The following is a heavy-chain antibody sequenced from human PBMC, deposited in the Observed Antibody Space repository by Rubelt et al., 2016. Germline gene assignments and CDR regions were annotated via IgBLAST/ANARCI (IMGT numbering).Heavy chain of an antibody. D-gene: IGHD5-12*01. J-gene: IGHJ4*02. V-gene: IGHV3-23*01. CDR2: ISGSGGST. CDR1: GFTFSSYA. CDR3: ARGQLLDIVGIY. Sequence: EVQLLESGGGLVQPGGSLRLSCAASGFTFSSYAMSWVRQAPGKGLEWVSAISGSGGSTYYADSVKGRFTISRDNSKNTLYLQMNSLRAEDTAVYYCARGQLLDIVGIYWGQGTLVTVSS.